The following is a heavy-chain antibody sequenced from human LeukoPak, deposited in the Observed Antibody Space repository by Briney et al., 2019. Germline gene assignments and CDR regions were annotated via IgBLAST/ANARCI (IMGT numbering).Heavy chain of an antibody. CDR2: IYSGGST. CDR3: ARDIYSYGSRYFDY. D-gene: IGHD5-18*01. CDR1: GFTFSSYW. Sequence: GGSLRLSCAASGFTFSSYWMHWVRQAPGRGLVWVSVIYSGGSTYYADSVKGRFTISRDNSKNTLYLQMNSLRAEDTAVYYCARDIYSYGSRYFDYWGQGTLVTVSS. V-gene: IGHV3-66*01. J-gene: IGHJ4*02.